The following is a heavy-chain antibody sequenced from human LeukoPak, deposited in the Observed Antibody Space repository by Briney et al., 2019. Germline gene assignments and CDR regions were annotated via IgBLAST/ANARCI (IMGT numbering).Heavy chain of an antibody. CDR2: ISGSGDST. V-gene: IGHV3-23*01. CDR1: GFTFNNYA. J-gene: IGHJ4*02. Sequence: GGSLRLSCAASGFTFNNYAMNWVRQPPGKGLEWVSIISGSGDSTYYADSVKGRFTISRDNSRNTLYLQMSILRAEDTAVYYCAKIPQVATTSVPNFDYWGQGTLVTVST. CDR3: AKIPQVATTSVPNFDY. D-gene: IGHD4-11*01.